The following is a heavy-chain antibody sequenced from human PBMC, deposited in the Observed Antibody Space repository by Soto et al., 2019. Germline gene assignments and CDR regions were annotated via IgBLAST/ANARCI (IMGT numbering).Heavy chain of an antibody. CDR3: AKDHQPMVRPLFDY. CDR2: IWYDGSNK. CDR1: GFTFSSYG. J-gene: IGHJ4*02. V-gene: IGHV3-33*06. Sequence: LRLSCAASGFTFSSYGMHWVRQAPGKGLEWVAVIWYDGSNKYYADSVKGRFTISRDNSKNTLYLQMNSLRAEDTAVYYCAKDHQPMVRPLFDYWGQGTLVTVSS. D-gene: IGHD3-10*01.